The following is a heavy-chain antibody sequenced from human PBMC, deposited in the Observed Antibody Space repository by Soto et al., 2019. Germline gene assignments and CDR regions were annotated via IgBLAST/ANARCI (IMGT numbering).Heavy chain of an antibody. V-gene: IGHV4-59*13. J-gene: IGHJ3*02. Sequence: KPSETLSLTCSVSGGSINNYYWSWIRQPPGKGLEWIAYIYYSGSTTYNPSPKSRATISVDPSRNQFSLTVNSVTAADTAVYYCRREGSGSTGMIWGQGTMVTVSS. CDR2: IYYSGST. CDR3: RREGSGSTGMI. D-gene: IGHD6-19*01. CDR1: GGSINNYY.